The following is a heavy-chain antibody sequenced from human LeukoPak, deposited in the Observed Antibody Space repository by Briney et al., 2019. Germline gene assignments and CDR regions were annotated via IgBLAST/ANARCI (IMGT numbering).Heavy chain of an antibody. J-gene: IGHJ4*02. D-gene: IGHD2-2*01. CDR1: GYTFTSYD. CDR2: ISTYNGNT. Sequence: GASVKVSCTASGYTFTSYDISWVRQAPGQGLEWMGWISTYNGNTNYAQTLQGRVTMTTDTSTSTAYMELRSLRSDDTAVYYCAREDIVVVPAAMDYWGQGTLVTVSS. CDR3: AREDIVVVPAAMDY. V-gene: IGHV1-18*01.